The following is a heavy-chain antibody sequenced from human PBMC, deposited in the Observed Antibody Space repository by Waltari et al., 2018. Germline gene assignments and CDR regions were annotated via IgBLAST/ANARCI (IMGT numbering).Heavy chain of an antibody. D-gene: IGHD3-10*01. V-gene: IGHV3-23*04. CDR2: ISGSGGST. Sequence: EVQLVESGGGLVQPGGSLRLSCAASGFTFSSYAMSWVRQAPGKGLEWVSAISGSGGSTCDADSVKGRFTISRDKSKNTLYLQMNSLRAEDTAVYYCAKGYYGSGSYSSFDYWGQGTLVTVSS. CDR1: GFTFSSYA. CDR3: AKGYYGSGSYSSFDY. J-gene: IGHJ4*02.